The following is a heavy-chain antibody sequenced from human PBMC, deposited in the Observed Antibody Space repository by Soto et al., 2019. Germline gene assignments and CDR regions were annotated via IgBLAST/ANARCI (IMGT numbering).Heavy chain of an antibody. CDR2: ISGGGGNT. V-gene: IGHV3-23*01. Sequence: EVQRLESGGGLVQPGGSLRLSCAASGFTFSNYAMSWVRQTPGKGLEWVSTISGGGGNTYYPDSVKGRFTISRDNSKDTVYREMNSLRAEDTAIYYCAKERLGLGADYWGHGALVTVTS. J-gene: IGHJ4*01. CDR1: GFTFSNYA. CDR3: AKERLGLGADY.